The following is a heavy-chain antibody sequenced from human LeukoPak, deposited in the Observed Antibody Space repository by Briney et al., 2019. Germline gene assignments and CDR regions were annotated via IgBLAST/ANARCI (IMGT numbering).Heavy chain of an antibody. Sequence: SETLSLTCTVSGGSISSYYLSWIRQPAGRGLEWIGRIYTSGSTNYNPSLKSRVTMLVDTSKTQFSLKLRSVTAADTAVYYCAREHHPQYDYGVYGPSGYWYFDLWGRGTLVTVSS. CDR1: GGSISSYY. CDR2: IYTSGST. V-gene: IGHV4-4*07. CDR3: AREHHPQYDYGVYGPSGYWYFDL. J-gene: IGHJ2*01. D-gene: IGHD4-17*01.